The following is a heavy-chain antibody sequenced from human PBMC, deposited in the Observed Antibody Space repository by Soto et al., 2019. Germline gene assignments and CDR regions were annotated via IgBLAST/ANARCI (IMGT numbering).Heavy chain of an antibody. CDR2: IYHSGST. V-gene: IGHV4-30-2*01. J-gene: IGHJ4*02. D-gene: IGHD3-16*01. CDR3: AREKRGPFDY. CDR1: GGSISSGGYS. Sequence: SETLSLTCAVAGGSISSGGYSWSWIRQPPGKGLEWIGYIYHSGSTYYNPSLKSRVTISVDRSKNQFSLKLSSVTTADTAVYYCAREKRGPFDYWGQGTLVTVSS.